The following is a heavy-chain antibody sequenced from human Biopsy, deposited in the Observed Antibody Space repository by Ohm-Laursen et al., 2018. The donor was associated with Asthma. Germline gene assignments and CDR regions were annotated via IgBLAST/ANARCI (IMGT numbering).Heavy chain of an antibody. CDR1: GFTFSNYG. Sequence: SLRLSCTASGFTFSNYGMHWVRQVAGKGLDWVAVVTYDGISQYYAESVKGRFTISRDNSRNTLYLQMTSLRPDDTAVYYCARDVMEWYLPAFDFWGQGTLVTVSS. CDR2: VTYDGISQ. CDR3: ARDVMEWYLPAFDF. V-gene: IGHV3-30*03. J-gene: IGHJ4*02. D-gene: IGHD3-3*01.